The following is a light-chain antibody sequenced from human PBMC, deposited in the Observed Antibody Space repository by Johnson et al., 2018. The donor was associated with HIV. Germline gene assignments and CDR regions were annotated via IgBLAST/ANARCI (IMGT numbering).Light chain of an antibody. CDR1: SSNIGNNF. V-gene: IGLV1-51*02. J-gene: IGLJ1*01. CDR3: GTWDNSLNVYV. Sequence: QPVLTQPPSVSAAPGQKVTISCSGSSSNIGNNFVSWYQEFPGAAPKLLIYENHKRPSGIPDRFSGSKSGTSATLGITGLQTGDEADYYCGTWDNSLNVYVFGTGTKVTVL. CDR2: ENH.